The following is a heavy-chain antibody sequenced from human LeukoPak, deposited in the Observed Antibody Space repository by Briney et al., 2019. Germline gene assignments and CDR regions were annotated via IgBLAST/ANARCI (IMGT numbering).Heavy chain of an antibody. CDR3: ARDLKYYDSSGFDY. J-gene: IGHJ4*02. CDR2: ISYDGSNK. D-gene: IGHD3-22*01. Sequence: PGRSLRLPCAASGFTFSSYAMHWVRQAPGKGLEWVAVISYDGSNKYYADSVKGRFTISRDNAKNSLTLQMNSLRAEDTAVYYCARDLKYYDSSGFDYWGQGTLVTVSS. CDR1: GFTFSSYA. V-gene: IGHV3-30-3*01.